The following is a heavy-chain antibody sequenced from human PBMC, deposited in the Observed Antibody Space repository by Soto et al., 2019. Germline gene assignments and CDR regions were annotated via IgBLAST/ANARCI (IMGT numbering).Heavy chain of an antibody. CDR3: ARRYCSGGSCNPIFDY. Sequence: ASVKVSCKASGYSFTTYDINWVRQATGQGLEWMGWINPSGGSTSYAQKFQGRVTMTRDTSTSTVYMELSSLRSEDTAVYYCARRYCSGGSCNPIFDYWGQGTLVTVSS. CDR1: GYSFTTYD. J-gene: IGHJ4*02. CDR2: INPSGGST. V-gene: IGHV1-46*01. D-gene: IGHD2-15*01.